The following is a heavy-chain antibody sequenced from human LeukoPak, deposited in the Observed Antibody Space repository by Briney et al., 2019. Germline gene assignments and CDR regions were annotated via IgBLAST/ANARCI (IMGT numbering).Heavy chain of an antibody. Sequence: SETLSLTCAVYGGSFSGYYWTWIRQPPGKGLEWIGEINQSGGTNYNPSLKSRVTISVDTSKNQFSLKLSSVTAADTAVYYCARGGILTGYGDYWGQGILVTVTS. CDR3: ARGGILTGYGDY. D-gene: IGHD3-9*01. CDR1: GGSFSGYY. J-gene: IGHJ4*02. V-gene: IGHV4-34*01. CDR2: INQSGGT.